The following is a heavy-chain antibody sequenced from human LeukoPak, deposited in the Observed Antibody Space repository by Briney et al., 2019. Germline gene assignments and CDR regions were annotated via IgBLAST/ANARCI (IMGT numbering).Heavy chain of an antibody. Sequence: SETLSLTCTVSGGSISSYYWSWIRQPPGKGLEWIWYIYYSGSTNYNPSLKSRVTISVDTSKNQFSLKLSSVTAADTAVYYCARTPSGSGDPHYGGWFDPWGQGTLVTVSS. D-gene: IGHD3-10*01. CDR1: GGSISSYY. J-gene: IGHJ5*02. CDR2: IYYSGST. V-gene: IGHV4-59*01. CDR3: ARTPSGSGDPHYGGWFDP.